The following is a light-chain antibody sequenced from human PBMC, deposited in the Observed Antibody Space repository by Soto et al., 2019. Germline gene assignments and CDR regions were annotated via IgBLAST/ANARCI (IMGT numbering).Light chain of an antibody. Sequence: EIVLTQSPGTLSLSPGERATLSCRASQSVSSSYLAWYQQKPGQTPRLLIYGASSRATGIPDRFSGSGSGTEFTLTISRREPQVFEVYYCQRSGHSPYTFRQATKLDIK. J-gene: IGKJ2*01. V-gene: IGKV3-20*01. CDR1: QSVSSSY. CDR3: QRSGHSPYT. CDR2: GAS.